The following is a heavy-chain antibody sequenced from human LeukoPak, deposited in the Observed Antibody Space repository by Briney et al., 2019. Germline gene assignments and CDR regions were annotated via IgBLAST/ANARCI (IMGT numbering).Heavy chain of an antibody. CDR1: GCSIGTTNYY. J-gene: IGHJ6*03. CDR3: ARQRADYFYYYVDV. V-gene: IGHV4-39*01. D-gene: IGHD3-9*01. CDR2: IYYSETT. Sequence: SETLSLTCTGSGCSIGTTNYYWGWLRQPPGKGLEWIGSIYYSETTYDNPSLESRVTISIETSKNQFSLKLSSVTAADTAVYYCARQRADYFYYYVDVWGQGTTVNVS.